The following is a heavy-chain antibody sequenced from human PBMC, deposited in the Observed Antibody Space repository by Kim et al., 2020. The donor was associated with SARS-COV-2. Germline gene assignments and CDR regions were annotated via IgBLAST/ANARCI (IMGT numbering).Heavy chain of an antibody. CDR3: AKEGYYGSGLKYYYYGMDV. D-gene: IGHD3-10*01. Sequence: GRFTISRDNSKNTLYLQMNSLRAEDTAVYYCAKEGYYGSGLKYYYYGMDVWGQGTTVTVSS. V-gene: IGHV3-30*02. J-gene: IGHJ6*02.